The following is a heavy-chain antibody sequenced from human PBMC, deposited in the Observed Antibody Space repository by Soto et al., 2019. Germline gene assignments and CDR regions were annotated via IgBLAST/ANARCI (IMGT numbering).Heavy chain of an antibody. Sequence: SETLSLTCAVSGASITGNFYYWGWIRRPPGKGLEWIGSIYFDGSTYYKSSLKSRVTISLDTSKNQFSLKLTSVTAADTDVYYCGKVLIGATRHTDFDSWGKGTLVTVSS. CDR3: GKVLIGATRHTDFDS. D-gene: IGHD2-21*01. V-gene: IGHV4-39*01. CDR1: GASITGNFYY. J-gene: IGHJ4*02. CDR2: IYFDGST.